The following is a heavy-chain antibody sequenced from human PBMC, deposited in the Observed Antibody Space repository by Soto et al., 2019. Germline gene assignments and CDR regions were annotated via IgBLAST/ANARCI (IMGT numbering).Heavy chain of an antibody. J-gene: IGHJ4*02. D-gene: IGHD3-3*01. CDR1: GYTFTSYG. CDR3: ARVNYDFWSGYSPHPQGAFDI. CDR2: ISAYNGNT. V-gene: IGHV1-18*01. Sequence: GASVKVSCKASGYTFTSYGISWVRQAPGQGLEWMGWISAYNGNTNYAQKLQGRVTMTTDTSTSTAYMELRSLRSDDTAVYYCARVNYDFWSGYSPHPQGAFDIWGQGTLVTVSS.